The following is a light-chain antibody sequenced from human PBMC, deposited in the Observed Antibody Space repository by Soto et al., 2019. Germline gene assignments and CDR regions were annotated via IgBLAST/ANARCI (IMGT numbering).Light chain of an antibody. J-gene: IGKJ1*01. CDR3: QQYSNWPPWT. CDR2: GAS. V-gene: IGKV3D-15*01. CDR1: QSVSTN. Sequence: IVMTQSPATLSVSPGQRATLSCRASQSVSTNLAWYQQKPGQAPRLLIYGASTRATGIPARFSGRGSGTEFTLTISGLQSDDFAVYYCQQYSNWPPWTFGQGTRVDFK.